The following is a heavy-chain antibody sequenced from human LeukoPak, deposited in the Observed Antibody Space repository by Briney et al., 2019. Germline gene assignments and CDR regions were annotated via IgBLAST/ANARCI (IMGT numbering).Heavy chain of an antibody. CDR2: ISGSGGST. V-gene: IGHV3-23*01. CDR3: AKDGRLVRWTFDY. J-gene: IGHJ4*02. D-gene: IGHD6-19*01. Sequence: PGGSLRLSCAASGFTFSSYAMSWVRQAPGKGLEWVSGISGSGGSTYYADYVKGRFTISRDNSKNTLYLQMNSLRAEDTAVYYCAKDGRLVRWTFDYWGQGTLVTVSS. CDR1: GFTFSSYA.